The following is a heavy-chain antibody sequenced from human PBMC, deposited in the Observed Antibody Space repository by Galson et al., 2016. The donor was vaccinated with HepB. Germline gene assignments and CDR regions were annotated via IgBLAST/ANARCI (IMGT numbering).Heavy chain of an antibody. CDR3: ARVSFRTLGH. CDR1: AIRSGDYH. J-gene: IGHJ4*02. Sequence: EPLSLTCPVSAIRSGDYHWAFIRQPPGKGLEWIGSFSNSGDTFYNPSLKSRVTMSRDTSKNQFSVSLSSVTAADTAVYFCARVSFRTLGHWGQGTLVTVSS. V-gene: IGHV4-39*07. CDR2: FSNSGDT.